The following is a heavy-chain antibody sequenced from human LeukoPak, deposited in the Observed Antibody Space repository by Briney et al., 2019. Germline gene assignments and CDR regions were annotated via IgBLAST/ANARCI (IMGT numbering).Heavy chain of an antibody. CDR3: ARVNLEASSSFVEYFQH. Sequence: GGSLRLSCAASGFTFSSYWMSWVRQAPGKGLEWVANIKQDGSEKYYVDSVKGRFTISRDNAKNSLYLQMNSLRAKDTAVYYCARVNLEASSSFVEYFQHWGQGTLVTVSS. CDR1: GFTFSSYW. D-gene: IGHD6-13*01. V-gene: IGHV3-7*01. J-gene: IGHJ1*01. CDR2: IKQDGSEK.